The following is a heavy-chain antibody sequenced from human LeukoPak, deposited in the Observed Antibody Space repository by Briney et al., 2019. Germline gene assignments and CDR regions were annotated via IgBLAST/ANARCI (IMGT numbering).Heavy chain of an antibody. CDR2: IYHSGST. J-gene: IGHJ4*02. CDR1: GYSISSGYY. V-gene: IGHV4-38-2*02. D-gene: IGHD1-26*01. CDR3: ARVDGGSYFDY. Sequence: SETLSLPCTVSGYSISSGYYWGWIRQPPGKGLEWIGSIYHSGSTYYNPSLKSRVTISVDTSKNQFSLKLSSVTAADTAVYYCARVDGGSYFDYWGQGTPVTVSS.